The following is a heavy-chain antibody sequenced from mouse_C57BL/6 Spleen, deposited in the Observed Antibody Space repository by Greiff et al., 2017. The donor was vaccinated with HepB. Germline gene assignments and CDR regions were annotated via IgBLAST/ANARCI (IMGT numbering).Heavy chain of an antibody. V-gene: IGHV1-80*01. Sequence: LKQSGASAKMSCNASGYALSGYWVNWVKQRPGKALELNGQIYPGAGDTNYHGRFKGQATLTADTSSSTAYMQLSSLTSEDCAVYFGARGGGMDYWGQGASVTVSS. J-gene: IGHJ4*01. CDR1: GYALSGYW. CDR2: IYPGAGDT. CDR3: ARGGGMDY.